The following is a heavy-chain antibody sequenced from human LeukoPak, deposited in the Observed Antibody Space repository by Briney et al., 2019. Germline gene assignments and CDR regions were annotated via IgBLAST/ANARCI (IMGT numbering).Heavy chain of an antibody. D-gene: IGHD6-13*01. CDR1: GGSVSSGSYY. CDR3: ARGTIAAAGWFDP. V-gene: IGHV4-61*01. CDR2: IYYSGST. Sequence: SETLSLTCTVSGGSVSSGSYYWSWIRQLPGKGLEWIGYIYYSGSTNYNPSLKSRVTISVDTSKNQFSLKLSSVTAADTAVYYCARGTIAAAGWFDPWGQGTLVTVSS. J-gene: IGHJ5*02.